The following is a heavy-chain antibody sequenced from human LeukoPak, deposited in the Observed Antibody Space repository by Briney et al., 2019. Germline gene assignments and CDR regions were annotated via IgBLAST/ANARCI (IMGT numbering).Heavy chain of an antibody. V-gene: IGHV4-39*01. Sequence: SETLSLTCSVSGGSISSSIYYWGWIRQPPGKGLEWIGSIYYSGTTYYNPSLKSRVTISVDTSKNQFSLKLSSVTAADTAVYYCARHAPYSSSWYPDAFDIWGQGTMVTVSS. J-gene: IGHJ3*02. CDR2: IYYSGTT. CDR3: ARHAPYSSSWYPDAFDI. D-gene: IGHD6-13*01. CDR1: GGSISSSIYY.